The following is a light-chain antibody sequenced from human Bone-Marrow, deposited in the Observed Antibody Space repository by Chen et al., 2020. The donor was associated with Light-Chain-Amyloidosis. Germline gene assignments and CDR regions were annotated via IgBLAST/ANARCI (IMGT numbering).Light chain of an antibody. J-gene: IGKJ4*01. V-gene: IGKV3-20*01. CDR2: GSS. CDR1: QTISSNY. Sequence: EIVLTQSPGTLSLSPGEGANLSCRASQTISSNYLTWYQQKFGQAPRLLIYGSSSRATGIPDRFTGSGSGTAFTLTINRLEPEDVAMYYCQQYGTSPLTFGGGTKVEIK. CDR3: QQYGTSPLT.